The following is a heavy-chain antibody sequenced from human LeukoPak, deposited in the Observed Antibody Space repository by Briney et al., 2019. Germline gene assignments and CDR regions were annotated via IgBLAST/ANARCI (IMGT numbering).Heavy chain of an antibody. CDR2: ISSSGSTI. D-gene: IGHD3-10*01. CDR3: AGARYGSGSYFS. CDR1: GFTFSSYS. J-gene: IGHJ4*02. V-gene: IGHV3-48*04. Sequence: PGGSLRLSCAASGFTFSSYSMNWVRQAPGKGLEWVSYISSSGSTIYYADSVKGRFTISRDNAKNSLYLQMNSLRAEDTAVYYCAGARYGSGSYFSWGQGTLVTVSS.